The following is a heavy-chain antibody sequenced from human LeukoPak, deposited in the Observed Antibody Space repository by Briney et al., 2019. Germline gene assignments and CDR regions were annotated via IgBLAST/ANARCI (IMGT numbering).Heavy chain of an antibody. CDR1: GGSISSSSYY. CDR2: IYYSSST. J-gene: IGHJ5*02. D-gene: IGHD2-15*01. CDR3: ARDQGRAAAHPDRILAVRKNWFDP. V-gene: IGHV4-61*01. Sequence: SETLSLTCTVSGGSISSSSYYWGWLRQPPGKGLDWIGYIYYSSSTNYNPSLKSRVTISVDTSKNQFSLKLSSVTAADTAVYYCARDQGRAAAHPDRILAVRKNWFDPWGQGTLVTVSS.